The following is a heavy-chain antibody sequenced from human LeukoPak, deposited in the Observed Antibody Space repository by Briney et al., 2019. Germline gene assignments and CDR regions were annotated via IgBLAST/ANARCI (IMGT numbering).Heavy chain of an antibody. CDR1: GFTFSSYA. J-gene: IGHJ4*02. Sequence: GGSLRLSCAASGFTFSSYAMSWVRQAPGKGLEWVSSISGGGSSTYDAYSVKGRFTISRDNSKNTLYLQMNSLRAEDTAVYYCAKGLNAYCTNTSCYREYYFDYWGQGTLVTVSS. D-gene: IGHD2-2*01. V-gene: IGHV3-23*01. CDR3: AKGLNAYCTNTSCYREYYFDY. CDR2: ISGGGSST.